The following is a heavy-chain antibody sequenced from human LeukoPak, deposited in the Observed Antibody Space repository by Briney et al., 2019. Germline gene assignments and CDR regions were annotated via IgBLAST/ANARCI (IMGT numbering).Heavy chain of an antibody. CDR3: ARGVVSGYADFDY. Sequence: GGSLRLSCAVSGFTVSSNYMGWVRQAPGKGLEWVSVIYSGGSTYYTDSVKGRFTISRDNSKKTLFLQMNTLRAEDTAVYYCARGVVSGYADFDYWGQGTLVTVSS. J-gene: IGHJ4*02. D-gene: IGHD5-12*01. CDR2: IYSGGST. V-gene: IGHV3-53*01. CDR1: GFTVSSNY.